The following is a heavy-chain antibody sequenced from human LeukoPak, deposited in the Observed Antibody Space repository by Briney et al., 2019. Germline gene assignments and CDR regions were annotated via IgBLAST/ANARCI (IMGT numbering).Heavy chain of an antibody. Sequence: GGSLRLSCAASGFTFSSYSMNWVRQAPGKGLEWVTLMWYDGRNKYYADSVKGRFTISRDNSKNTVYLQMNSLRGEDTAVYYCARVGDMETFDIWGQGIRVTVSS. CDR1: GFTFSSYS. CDR3: ARVGDMETFDI. V-gene: IGHV3-33*08. D-gene: IGHD3-16*01. CDR2: MWYDGRNK. J-gene: IGHJ3*02.